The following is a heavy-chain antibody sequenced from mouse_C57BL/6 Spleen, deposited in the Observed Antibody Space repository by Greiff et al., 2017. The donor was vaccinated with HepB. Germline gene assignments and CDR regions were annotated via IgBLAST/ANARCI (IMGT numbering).Heavy chain of an antibody. Sequence: QVQLKESGAELARPGASVKMSCKASGYTFTSYTMHWVKQRPGQGLEWIGYINPSSGYTKYNQKFKDKATLTADKSSSTAYMQLSSLTSEDSAVYYWSRVYSNYDYAMDYWGQGTSVTVSS. J-gene: IGHJ4*01. D-gene: IGHD2-5*01. CDR2: INPSSGYT. V-gene: IGHV1-4*01. CDR3: SRVYSNYDYAMDY. CDR1: GYTFTSYT.